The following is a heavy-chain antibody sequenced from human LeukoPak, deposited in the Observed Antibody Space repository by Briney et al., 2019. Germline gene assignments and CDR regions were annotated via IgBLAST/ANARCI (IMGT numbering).Heavy chain of an antibody. CDR1: GYTFTGYY. V-gene: IGHV1-2*02. Sequence: GASVKVSCKASGYTFTGYYMHWVRQAPGQGLEWMGWINPNSGGTSYAQKFQGRVTMTRDTSISTAYMELSRLRSDDTAVYYCARDVRAFTMVRGVIGYWGQGTLVTVSS. D-gene: IGHD3-10*01. CDR3: ARDVRAFTMVRGVIGY. J-gene: IGHJ4*02. CDR2: INPNSGGT.